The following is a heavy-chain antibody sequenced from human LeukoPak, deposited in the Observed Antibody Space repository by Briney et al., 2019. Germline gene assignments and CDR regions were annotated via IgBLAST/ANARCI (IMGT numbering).Heavy chain of an antibody. CDR2: IYHSGST. Sequence: SETLSLTCAVSGGSLSSGGYSWRWLRQPPGTGLEWIGYIYHSGSTYYNPSLKSRVTISVDRSKNQFSLKLSSVTAADTAVYYCARGRSRLDYWGQGTLVTVSS. D-gene: IGHD6-19*01. CDR3: ARGRSRLDY. V-gene: IGHV4-30-2*01. CDR1: GGSLSSGGYS. J-gene: IGHJ4*02.